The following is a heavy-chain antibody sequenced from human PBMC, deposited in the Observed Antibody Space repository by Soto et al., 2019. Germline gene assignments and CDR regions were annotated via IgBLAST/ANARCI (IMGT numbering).Heavy chain of an antibody. CDR3: AKDLRPDGRYDLDY. CDR2: ISDRGENT. J-gene: IGHJ4*02. Sequence: PGGALRLSCAASGFSFTGFVMSWVRQTPDKGLEWVSAISDRGENTYYAGSVKGRFTISRDNSNHILYLQLSSLRVEDTAIYYCAKDLRPDGRYDLDYWGQGTQVTVSS. CDR1: GFSFTGFV. V-gene: IGHV3-23*01. D-gene: IGHD3-3*01.